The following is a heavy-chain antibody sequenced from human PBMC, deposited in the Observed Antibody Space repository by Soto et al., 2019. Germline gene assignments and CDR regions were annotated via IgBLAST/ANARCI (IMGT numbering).Heavy chain of an antibody. CDR2: IYHSGST. J-gene: IGHJ3*02. CDR3: ARGAYCGGDCYDAFDI. D-gene: IGHD2-21*02. Sequence: SETLSLTCAVSGGSISSGGYSWSWIRQPPGKGLEWIGYIYHSGSTYYNPSLKSRVTISVDRSKNRFSLKLSSVTAADTAVYYCARGAYCGGDCYDAFDIWGQGTMVTVSS. V-gene: IGHV4-30-2*01. CDR1: GGSISSGGYS.